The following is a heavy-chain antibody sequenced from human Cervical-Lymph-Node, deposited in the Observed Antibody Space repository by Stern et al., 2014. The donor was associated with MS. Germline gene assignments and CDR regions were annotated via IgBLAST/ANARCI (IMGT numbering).Heavy chain of an antibody. CDR3: ARVPWMGATLMDY. Sequence: QVQLVESGGGVVQPGRSLRLSCVASGFTFSSFGMHWVRQAPGKGLEWVAVIYYDGNNKYYEDSVKGRFTISRDNSKNTLYLQVNSLRVEDTAVYYCARVPWMGATLMDYWGQGTLVTVSS. CDR1: GFTFSSFG. V-gene: IGHV3-33*01. D-gene: IGHD1-26*01. CDR2: IYYDGNNK. J-gene: IGHJ4*02.